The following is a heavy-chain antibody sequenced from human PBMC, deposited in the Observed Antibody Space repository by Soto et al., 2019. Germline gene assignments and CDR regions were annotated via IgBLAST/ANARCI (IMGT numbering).Heavy chain of an antibody. CDR3: ARETLEYGSSSDNWFDP. D-gene: IGHD6-6*01. CDR1: GGSISSYY. CDR2: IYYSGST. Sequence: SETLSLTCTASGGSISSYYWSWIRQPPGKGLEWIGNIYYSGSTNYNPSLKSRVTISVDTSKNQFYLKLSSVTAADTAVYYCARETLEYGSSSDNWFDPWGQGTLVTVSS. J-gene: IGHJ5*02. V-gene: IGHV4-59*01.